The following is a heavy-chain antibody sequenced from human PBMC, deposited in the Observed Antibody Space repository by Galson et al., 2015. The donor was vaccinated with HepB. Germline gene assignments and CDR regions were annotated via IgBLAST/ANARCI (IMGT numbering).Heavy chain of an antibody. CDR1: GYTFTSFY. CDR2: ISPSAGNT. J-gene: IGHJ3*02. CDR3: ARIVVPGAPRRALDI. Sequence: SVKVSCKASGYTFTSFYMHWIRQAPGQGLEWMGIISPSAGNTAYAQKLQGRVTMTRDTSTSTVYMELSSLRSEDTAVYYCARIVVPGAPRRALDIWGQGTMVTVSS. V-gene: IGHV1-46*01. D-gene: IGHD2-2*01.